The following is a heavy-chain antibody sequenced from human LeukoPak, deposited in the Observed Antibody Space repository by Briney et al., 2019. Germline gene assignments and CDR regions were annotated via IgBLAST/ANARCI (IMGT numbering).Heavy chain of an antibody. D-gene: IGHD3-22*01. V-gene: IGHV3-21*06. CDR2: IISSTNYI. J-gene: IGHJ4*02. CDR3: AGDPVSSGYWDYFDY. CDR1: GFTFSSHS. Sequence: GGSLRLSCAASGFTFSSHSMNWVRQAPGKGLEWVSSIISSTNYIYYVDSVRSRFTISRDNANNSLYLQMNSLRAEDTAVYYCAGDPVSSGYWDYFDYWGQGTLVTVSS.